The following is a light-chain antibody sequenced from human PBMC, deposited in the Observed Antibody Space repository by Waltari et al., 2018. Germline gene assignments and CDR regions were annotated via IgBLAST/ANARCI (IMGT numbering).Light chain of an antibody. CDR3: MQARQTPWT. J-gene: IGKJ1*01. V-gene: IGKV2-28*01. CDR1: QSLLHSSGNTF. CDR2: LVS. Sequence: DIVMTQSPLSLSVTPGEPASISCRSSQSLLHSSGNTFLDWYLQKPGQSPQLLIYLVSNRASGVPDRSSGSGSGTDFTRKISRVEAENVGVYFCMQARQTPWTFGQGTKVEIK.